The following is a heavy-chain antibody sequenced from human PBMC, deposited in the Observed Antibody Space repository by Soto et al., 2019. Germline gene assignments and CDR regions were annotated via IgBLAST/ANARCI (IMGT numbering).Heavy chain of an antibody. Sequence: GGSLRLSCAASGFTFSGYAMSWVRQAPGKGLEWVSGITSGGSTYYAASVKGRFTISRDNSKITLFLQMNTLRVEDTAVYYCAKAVSGGWPNYFDPWGQGTLVTVS. V-gene: IGHV3-23*01. CDR2: ITSGGST. J-gene: IGHJ5*02. CDR1: GFTFSGYA. D-gene: IGHD6-19*01. CDR3: AKAVSGGWPNYFDP.